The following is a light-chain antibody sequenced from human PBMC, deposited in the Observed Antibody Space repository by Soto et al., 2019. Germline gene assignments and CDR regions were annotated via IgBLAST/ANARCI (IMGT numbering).Light chain of an antibody. CDR3: QQYHSWPPRT. J-gene: IGKJ1*01. V-gene: IGKV3D-15*01. Sequence: EIVMTQSPTILSVSPGERATLSCRASQSVSSNLAWYQQKPGQAPRLLIYGVYTRAPGIPARLSGSGSRTEFTLTISSLQSEDFAVYYCQQYHSWPPRTFGQGTKVDIK. CDR2: GVY. CDR1: QSVSSN.